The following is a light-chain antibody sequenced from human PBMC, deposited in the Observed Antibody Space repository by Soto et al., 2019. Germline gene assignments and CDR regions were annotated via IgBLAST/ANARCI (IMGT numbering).Light chain of an antibody. CDR3: AAWDGSLNGVV. J-gene: IGLJ2*01. CDR2: GND. CDR1: SSNIGGNI. Sequence: QPVLTQPPSASGTPGQRVTISCSGSSSNIGGNIVNWYQQLPGTAPKLLIFGNDQRPSWVPDRFSGSKSGTSASLAISGLQSEDEANYYCAAWDGSLNGVVFGGGTKLTVL. V-gene: IGLV1-44*01.